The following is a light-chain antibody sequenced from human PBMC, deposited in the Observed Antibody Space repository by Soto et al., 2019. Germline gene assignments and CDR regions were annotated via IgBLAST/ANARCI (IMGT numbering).Light chain of an antibody. V-gene: IGKV1-5*03. Sequence: DIQMTKSPSTLSASLGDRVTITCRATQLIDNLLAWYQQKPGKAPKVVIYKASRLGSGVPSRFSGSGSGTEFTLTISSLETDDFGTYYCQQYHRYRLTFGGGTKVEI. J-gene: IGKJ4*01. CDR1: QLIDNL. CDR3: QQYHRYRLT. CDR2: KAS.